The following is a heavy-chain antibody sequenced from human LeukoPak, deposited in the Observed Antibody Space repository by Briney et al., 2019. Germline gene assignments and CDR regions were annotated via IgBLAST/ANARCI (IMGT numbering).Heavy chain of an antibody. CDR1: GFTFSNYD. CDR2: ISDSGGST. J-gene: IGHJ5*02. Sequence: GSLRLSCAASGFTFSNYDMSWVRQAPGKGLEWVSSISDSGGSTYYADSVKGRFTISKDNSKNTLYLQMTNLRAADTAVYYCAKDLSRAVAADWFDPWDQGSLVTVSS. CDR3: AKDLSRAVAADWFDP. V-gene: IGHV3-23*01. D-gene: IGHD6-19*01.